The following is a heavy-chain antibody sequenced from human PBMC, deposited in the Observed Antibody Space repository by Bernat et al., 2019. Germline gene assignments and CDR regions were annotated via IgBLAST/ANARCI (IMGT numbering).Heavy chain of an antibody. J-gene: IGHJ4*02. D-gene: IGHD3-10*01. Sequence: QVQLVESGGGVVQPGRSLRLSCAASGFTFSSYGMHWVRQAPGKGLEWVAVISYDGSDKYYADSVKDRFTISRDNSKNTLYLQLNSLRAEDTAVYYCAKDWTMVRGVPTPPDDYWGQGTLVTVSS. CDR3: AKDWTMVRGVPTPPDDY. CDR1: GFTFSSYG. CDR2: ISYDGSDK. V-gene: IGHV3-30*18.